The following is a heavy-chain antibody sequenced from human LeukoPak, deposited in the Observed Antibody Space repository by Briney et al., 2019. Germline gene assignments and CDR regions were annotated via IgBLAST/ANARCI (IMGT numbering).Heavy chain of an antibody. V-gene: IGHV4-39*01. CDR2: IYYSGST. D-gene: IGHD6-13*01. J-gene: IGHJ4*02. Sequence: SETLSLTCTVSGGSISSSSYYWGWIRQPPGKGLEWIGSIYYSGSTYYNPSLKSRVTISVDTSKNQFSLKLSSVTAADTAVYYCARGLAAARGGNFDYWGQGTLVTVSS. CDR3: ARGLAAARGGNFDY. CDR1: GGSISSSSYY.